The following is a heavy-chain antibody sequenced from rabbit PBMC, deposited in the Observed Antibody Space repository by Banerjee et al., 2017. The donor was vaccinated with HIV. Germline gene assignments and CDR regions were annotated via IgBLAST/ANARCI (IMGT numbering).Heavy chain of an antibody. V-gene: IGHV1S45*01. D-gene: IGHD2-1*01. J-gene: IGHJ4*01. Sequence: QEQLVESGGDLVQPEGSLTLTGTASGFSFSSSYWICWVRQAPGKGLEWIACIYVGSSGSTAYASWAKGRFTISKTSSTTVTLQMTSLTAADTATYFCARDMVAGLFNLWGPGTLVTVS. CDR3: ARDMVAGLFNL. CDR1: GFSFSSSYW. CDR2: IYVGSSGST.